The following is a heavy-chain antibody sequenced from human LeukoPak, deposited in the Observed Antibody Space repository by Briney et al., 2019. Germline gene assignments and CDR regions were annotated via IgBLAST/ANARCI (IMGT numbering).Heavy chain of an antibody. J-gene: IGHJ4*02. CDR2: ISYDGSNK. CDR1: GFTFRSYT. Sequence: GGSLRLSCAASGFTFRSYTMPWVRQAPGKGLEWVAVISYDGSNKYYADSVKGRFTISRDNSKNTLYLQMNSLKAEDTAVYYCAKDRSGWYNYWGQGTLVTVSS. V-gene: IGHV3-30*04. CDR3: AKDRSGWYNY. D-gene: IGHD6-19*01.